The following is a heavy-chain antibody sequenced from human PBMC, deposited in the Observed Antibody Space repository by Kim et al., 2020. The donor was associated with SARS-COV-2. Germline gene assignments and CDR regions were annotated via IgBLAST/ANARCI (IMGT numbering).Heavy chain of an antibody. D-gene: IGHD3-16*02. CDR2: INWNGGST. CDR3: ARAFQEITFGGVIVYYFDY. CDR1: GFTFDDYG. J-gene: IGHJ4*02. Sequence: GGSLRLSCAASGFTFDDYGMSWVRQAPGKGLEWVSGINWNGGSTGYADSVKGRFTISRDNAKNSLYLQMNSLRAEDTALYHCARAFQEITFGGVIVYYFDYWGQGTLVTVSS. V-gene: IGHV3-20*01.